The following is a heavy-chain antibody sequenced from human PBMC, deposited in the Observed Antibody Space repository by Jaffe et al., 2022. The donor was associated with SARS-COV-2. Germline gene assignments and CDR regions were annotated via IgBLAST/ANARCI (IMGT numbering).Heavy chain of an antibody. CDR2: IYSGGST. V-gene: IGHV3-53*04. CDR3: ASRSGYYYAGAFDI. Sequence: EVQLVESGGGLVQPGGSLRLSCAASGFTVSSNYMSWVRQAPGKGLEWVSVIYSGGSTYYADSVKGRFTISRHNSKNTLYLQMNSLRAEDTAVYYCASRSGYYYAGAFDIWGQGTMVTVSS. D-gene: IGHD3-22*01. CDR1: GFTVSSNY. J-gene: IGHJ3*02.